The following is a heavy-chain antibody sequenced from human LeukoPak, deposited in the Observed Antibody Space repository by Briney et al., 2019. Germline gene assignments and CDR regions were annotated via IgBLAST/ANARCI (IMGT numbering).Heavy chain of an antibody. D-gene: IGHD6-13*01. V-gene: IGHV3-30*02. J-gene: IGHJ4*02. Sequence: GGSLRLSCAASGLTFSSYGMHWVRQAPGKGLEWVAFIRYDGSNKYYADSVKGRFTISRDNSKNTLYLQMNSLRAEDTAVYYCATLRGIAAAGIDYWGQGTLVTVSS. CDR1: GLTFSSYG. CDR3: ATLRGIAAAGIDY. CDR2: IRYDGSNK.